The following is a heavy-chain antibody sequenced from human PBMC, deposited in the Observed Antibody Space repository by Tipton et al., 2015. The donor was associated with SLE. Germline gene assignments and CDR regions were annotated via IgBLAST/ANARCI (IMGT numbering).Heavy chain of an antibody. Sequence: SLRLSCAAYGFSFRTYWMHWVRQAPGKRLVWVSRISPDGTSTNYADSVKGRFTISRDNAKNTLYLQMNSLRVDDTAVYYCARGVYSGSTPGGWFDPWGQGTLVTVSS. CDR2: ISPDGTST. V-gene: IGHV3-74*01. D-gene: IGHD1-26*01. J-gene: IGHJ5*02. CDR3: ARGVYSGSTPGGWFDP. CDR1: GFSFRTYW.